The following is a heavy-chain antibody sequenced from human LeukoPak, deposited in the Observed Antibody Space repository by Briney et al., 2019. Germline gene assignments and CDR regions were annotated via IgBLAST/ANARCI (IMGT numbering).Heavy chain of an antibody. V-gene: IGHV3-30-3*01. Sequence: PGGSLRLSCAASGFTFSSYAMHWVRQAPGKGLEWVAVISYDGSNKYYADSVKGRFTISRDNPDNVVYLQMNSLRAEDTAVYYCTRVAVAGPTGWFDPWGQGTLVTVSS. J-gene: IGHJ5*02. D-gene: IGHD6-13*01. CDR1: GFTFSSYA. CDR2: ISYDGSNK. CDR3: TRVAVAGPTGWFDP.